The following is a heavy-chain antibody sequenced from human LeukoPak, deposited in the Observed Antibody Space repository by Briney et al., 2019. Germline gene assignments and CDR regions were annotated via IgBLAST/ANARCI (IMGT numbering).Heavy chain of an antibody. J-gene: IGHJ4*02. D-gene: IGHD5-12*01. Sequence: SETLSLTCTVSGGSISSRSFYWSWIRQPPGKGLEWIGYIYHSGSTKYNPSLKSRVTISVDTSQNQFSLKLSSVTAADTAVYYCARDGYSGSDALWGQGTLVTVSS. CDR1: GGSISSRSFY. CDR3: ARDGYSGSDAL. V-gene: IGHV4-61*01. CDR2: IYHSGST.